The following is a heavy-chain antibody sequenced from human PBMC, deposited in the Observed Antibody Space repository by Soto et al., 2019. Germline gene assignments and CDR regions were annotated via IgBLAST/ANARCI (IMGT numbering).Heavy chain of an antibody. CDR1: GGSVSSTSYY. V-gene: IGHV4-61*01. D-gene: IGHD6-6*01. CDR2: IYNSGST. J-gene: IGHJ4*02. Sequence: TLSLTCTVSGGSVSSTSYYWSWIRQPPGKGLEWIGHIYNSGSTNYNPSLKSRVTMSVDTSKNQFSLKLSPVITADTAVYYCAREYSSSPNYFDYWGQGTLVTVSS. CDR3: AREYSSSPNYFDY.